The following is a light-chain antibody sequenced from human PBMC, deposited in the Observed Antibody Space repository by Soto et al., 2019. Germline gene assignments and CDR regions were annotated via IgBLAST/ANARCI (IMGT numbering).Light chain of an antibody. CDR1: QSISSW. CDR3: QQYNSYT. Sequence: DIQMTQSPSTLSASVGDRVTITCRASQSISSWLAWYQQKPGKAPKLLIYDSSSLESGVPSRFSGSGSETEFSLTISSLQPHDVANDDYQQYNSYTFGQGTKLEIK. J-gene: IGKJ2*01. CDR2: DSS. V-gene: IGKV1-5*01.